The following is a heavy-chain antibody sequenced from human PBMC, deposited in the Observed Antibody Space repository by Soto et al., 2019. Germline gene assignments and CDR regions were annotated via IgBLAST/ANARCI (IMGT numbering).Heavy chain of an antibody. CDR3: ARDNDRPQLGGNYYYILDV. CDR2: IMPVFRTP. Sequence: QVQLEQSGAEVKKPGSSVKVSCKASGGTFRTAAVSWVRQAPGQGLEWMGGIMPVFRTPDYAQKFHGRVTITADESTRTAYMEVSGLRSDDTAVYYCARDNDRPQLGGNYYYILDVWGQGTTITVSS. CDR1: GGTFRTAA. V-gene: IGHV1-69*12. D-gene: IGHD2-8*01. J-gene: IGHJ6*02.